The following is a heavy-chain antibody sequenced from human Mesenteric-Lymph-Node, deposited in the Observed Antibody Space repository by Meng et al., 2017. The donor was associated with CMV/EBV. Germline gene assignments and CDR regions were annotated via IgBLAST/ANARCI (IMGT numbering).Heavy chain of an antibody. CDR1: GFSVDISH. CDR3: VVGHDSRKVAY. CDR2: ICSGDTT. D-gene: IGHD2-15*01. V-gene: IGHV3-53*01. J-gene: IGHJ4*02. Sequence: GESLKISCTASGFSVDISHMNWVRQAPGKGLEWVSVICSGDTTHYADSVKGRFTISRDKSMNTLYLQMDSLRAEDTGVYYCVVGHDSRKVAYWGQGTLVTVSS.